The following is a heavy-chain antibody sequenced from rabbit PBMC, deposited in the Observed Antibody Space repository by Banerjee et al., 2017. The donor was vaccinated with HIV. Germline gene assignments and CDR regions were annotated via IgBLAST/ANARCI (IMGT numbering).Heavy chain of an antibody. CDR3: ARTKNYYTSGWGGLNL. V-gene: IGHV1S40*01. D-gene: IGHD4-1*01. CDR1: GFSFSSGYY. CDR2: IYVGSSGST. Sequence: QSLEESGGDLVKPGASLTLTCTASGFSFSSGYYMCWVRQAPGKGLEWIACIYVGSSGSTYYASWAKGRFTISKTSSTTVTLQMTSLTAADTATYFCARTKNYYTSGWGGLNLWGPGTLVTVS. J-gene: IGHJ4*01.